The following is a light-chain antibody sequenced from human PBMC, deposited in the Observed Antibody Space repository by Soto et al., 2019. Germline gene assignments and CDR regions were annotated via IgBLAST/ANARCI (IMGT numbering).Light chain of an antibody. J-gene: IGKJ1*01. CDR1: QSVSSN. V-gene: IGKV3-15*01. CDR3: HQYNNWPRT. Sequence: EIVLTQSPDTLSLSAGERATLSCRVSQSVSSNYLAWYQQKAGQAPRLLMYGASTRAIGIPGRFSGSGSGTEFTLTISSLQSEDFAIYYCHQYNNWPRTVGQGTKLDIK. CDR2: GAS.